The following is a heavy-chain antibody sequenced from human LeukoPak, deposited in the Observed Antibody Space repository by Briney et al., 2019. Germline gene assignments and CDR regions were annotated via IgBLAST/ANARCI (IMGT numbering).Heavy chain of an antibody. V-gene: IGHV3-64D*09. CDR3: VKGGYSYGYPFDY. CDR2: ISSNGGST. D-gene: IGHD5-18*01. J-gene: IGHJ4*02. CDR1: GYTFTGNY. Sequence: SCKASGYTFTGNYMHWVRQAPGKGLEYVSAISSNGGSTYYADSVKGRFTISRDNSKNTLYLQMSSLRAEDTAVYYCVKGGYSYGYPFDYWGQGTLVTVSS.